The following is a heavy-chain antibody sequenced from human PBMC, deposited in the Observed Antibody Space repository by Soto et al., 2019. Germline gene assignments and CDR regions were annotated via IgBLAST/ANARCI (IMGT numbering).Heavy chain of an antibody. CDR3: ARDTRGTVAHYYYAMDV. CDR1: GGTFNNFA. Sequence: QVQLVQSGAEVKKPGSSVKVSCKPSGGTFNNFAISWVRQAPGQGPEWMGGIIPVFGRPSYAQLFQGRVTINADKSTSTVYMELSSLRSEDTAVYYCARDTRGTVAHYYYAMDVWGQGTAVTVSS. CDR2: IIPVFGRP. V-gene: IGHV1-69*06. D-gene: IGHD4-17*01. J-gene: IGHJ6*02.